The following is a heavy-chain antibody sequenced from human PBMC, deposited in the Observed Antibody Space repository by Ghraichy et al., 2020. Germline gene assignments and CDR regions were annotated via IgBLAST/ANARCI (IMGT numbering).Heavy chain of an antibody. V-gene: IGHV1-8*01. CDR3: ARVFKTVAARARWFDP. CDR2: MNPNSGNT. Sequence: ASVKVSCKASGYTFTSYDINWVRQATGQGLEWMGWMNPNSGNTGYAQKFQGRVTMTRNTSISTAYMELSSLRSEDTAVYYCARVFKTVAARARWFDPWGQGTLVTVSS. CDR1: GYTFTSYD. D-gene: IGHD6-6*01. J-gene: IGHJ5*02.